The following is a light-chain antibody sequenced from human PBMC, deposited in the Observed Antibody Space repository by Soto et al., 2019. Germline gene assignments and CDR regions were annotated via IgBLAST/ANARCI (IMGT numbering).Light chain of an antibody. J-gene: IGKJ2*01. Sequence: EIVMTQSPVTLSVSPGERATLSCRASQRVSSNVAWYQQKPGQAPRLLIYGASTRATGIPARFSGSGSETEFTLTISSLQSEDFAVYYCRQYNSWPPYTFGQRTKVDIK. CDR1: QRVSSN. V-gene: IGKV3-15*01. CDR3: RQYNSWPPYT. CDR2: GAS.